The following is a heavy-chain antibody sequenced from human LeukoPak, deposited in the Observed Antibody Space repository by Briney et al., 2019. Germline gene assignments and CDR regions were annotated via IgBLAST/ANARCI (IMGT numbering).Heavy chain of an antibody. CDR1: GGSLSNGNYF. V-gene: IGHV4-39*01. CDR2: IFYSGPT. J-gene: IGHJ5*02. Sequence: SETLSLTCTVSGGSLSNGNYFWAWIRQSPGKGLQWIGSIFYSGPTYYNPSLSGRLTISVDTSKNQFSLRLTSVSAADTALYYCSKYGWGLADFFPYGFDLWGQGILVTVSS. CDR3: SKYGWGLADFFPYGFDL. D-gene: IGHD2-8*02.